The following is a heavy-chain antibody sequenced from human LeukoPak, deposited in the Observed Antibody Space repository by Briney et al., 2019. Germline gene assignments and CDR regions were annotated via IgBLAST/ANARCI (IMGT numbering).Heavy chain of an antibody. CDR2: ISGSGGST. Sequence: PGGSLRLSCAASGFTFSSYAMSWVRQAPGKGLEWVSGISGSGGSTYYADSVKGRFTISRDNSKNTPYLQMTSLRAEDTAVYYCAKEYSSGWYYFDYWGQGTLVTVSS. V-gene: IGHV3-23*01. CDR1: GFTFSSYA. D-gene: IGHD6-19*01. CDR3: AKEYSSGWYYFDY. J-gene: IGHJ4*02.